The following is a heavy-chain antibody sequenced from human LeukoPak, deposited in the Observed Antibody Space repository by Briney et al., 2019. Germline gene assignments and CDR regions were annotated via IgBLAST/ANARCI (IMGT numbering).Heavy chain of an antibody. CDR2: IYYSGST. Sequence: SQALSLTCTVSGGSISSYYWSWIQQPPGKGLEWIGYIYYSGSTNYNPSLKSRVTISVDTSKNQFSLKLSSVTAADTAVYYCARAYVSDAFDIWGQGTMVTVSS. CDR3: ARAYVSDAFDI. D-gene: IGHD3-10*02. CDR1: GGSISSYY. V-gene: IGHV4-59*01. J-gene: IGHJ3*02.